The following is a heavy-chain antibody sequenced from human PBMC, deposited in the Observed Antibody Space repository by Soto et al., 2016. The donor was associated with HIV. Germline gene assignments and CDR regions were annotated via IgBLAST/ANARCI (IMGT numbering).Heavy chain of an antibody. CDR3: AKDRWDIVVVPAAIYFDY. CDR2: ISGSGGST. D-gene: IGHD2-2*01. V-gene: IGHV3-23*01. CDR1: GFTFSSYA. J-gene: IGHJ4*02. Sequence: EVQLLESGGGLVQPGGSLRLSCAASGFTFSSYAMSWVRQAPGKGLEWVSAISGSGGSTYYADSVKGRFTISRDNSKNTLYLQMNSLRAEDTAVYYCAKDRWDIVVVPAAIYFDYWGQGTLVTVSS.